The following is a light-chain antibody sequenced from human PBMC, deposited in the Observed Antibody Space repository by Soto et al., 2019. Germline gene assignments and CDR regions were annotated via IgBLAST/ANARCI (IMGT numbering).Light chain of an antibody. CDR2: STH. CDR1: TSNIGSNI. CDR3: AAWDDSLNAVV. Sequence: QSVLTQPPSASGTPGQRVTLSCSGSTSNIGSNIVNWYQKFPGTAPKLLIFSTHQRPSGVPDRFSGSKSGTSASLAISGLQSEDEGDYYCAAWDDSLNAVVFGGGTKLTVL. V-gene: IGLV1-44*01. J-gene: IGLJ2*01.